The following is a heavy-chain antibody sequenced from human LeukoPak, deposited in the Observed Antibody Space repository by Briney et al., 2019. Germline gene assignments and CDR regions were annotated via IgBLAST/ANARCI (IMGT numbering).Heavy chain of an antibody. CDR1: GFTFSRYA. CDR3: ARGPGYSSGWYVLSVDY. J-gene: IGHJ4*02. D-gene: IGHD6-19*01. Sequence: PGGSLRLSCAASGFTFSRYAMSWVRQAAGKGLEWVSAITGSGSSTYYADSVKGRFTISRDNSKNMLYLQMNSLSAEDTAVYYCARGPGYSSGWYVLSVDYWGQGTLVTVSS. V-gene: IGHV3-23*01. CDR2: ITGSGSST.